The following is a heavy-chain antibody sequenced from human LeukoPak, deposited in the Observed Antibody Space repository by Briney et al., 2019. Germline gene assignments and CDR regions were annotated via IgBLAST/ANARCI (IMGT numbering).Heavy chain of an antibody. Sequence: GSLRLSCAASGFTFSRYAMSWVRQAPGKGLEWVSAISGSGGSTYYADSVKGRFTISRDNSKNTLYLQMNSLRAEDTAVYYCAKDGAMVSYYYGMDVWGKGTTVTVSS. J-gene: IGHJ6*04. V-gene: IGHV3-23*01. D-gene: IGHD5-18*01. CDR1: GFTFSRYA. CDR3: AKDGAMVSYYYGMDV. CDR2: ISGSGGST.